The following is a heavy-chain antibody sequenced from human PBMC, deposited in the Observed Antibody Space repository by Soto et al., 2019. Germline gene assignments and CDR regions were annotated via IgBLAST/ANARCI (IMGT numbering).Heavy chain of an antibody. J-gene: IGHJ4*02. Sequence: GGSLRLSCLFSGFTFSAYWMDWVRQVPGKGLTWVSRISDDGSTATYADSVKGRFVISRDNAKNSLYLEMNTLRADDSGLYYCARGPRVSSTGTGAHWGRGTLVTVSS. V-gene: IGHV3-74*01. CDR1: GFTFSAYW. D-gene: IGHD1-1*01. CDR3: ARGPRVSSTGTGAH. CDR2: ISDDGSTA.